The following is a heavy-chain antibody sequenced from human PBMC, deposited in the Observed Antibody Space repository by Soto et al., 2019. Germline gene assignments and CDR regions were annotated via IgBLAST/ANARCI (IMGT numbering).Heavy chain of an antibody. Sequence: TSETLSLTCTVSGGSISSCDYYWSWIRQPPGKGLEWIGYIYYSGSTYYNPSLKSRVTISIDTSMNQFSLKLSSVTAADTAVYCCARVSVPHYFDYWSQGTLVTVSS. CDR2: IYYSGST. J-gene: IGHJ4*02. V-gene: IGHV4-30-4*01. CDR3: ARVSVPHYFDY. CDR1: GGSISSCDYY.